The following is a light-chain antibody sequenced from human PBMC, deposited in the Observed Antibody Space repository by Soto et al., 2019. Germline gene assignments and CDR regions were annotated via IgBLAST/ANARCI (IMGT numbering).Light chain of an antibody. Sequence: DIQMTQSPSTLSGSVGDRVTITFRASQGISSWLAWYQQKPGKAPKLLIYDASSLESGVPSRSSGSGSGTEFTLTISSLQPDDFATYYCQQYNSYSGTFGQGTKVDI. V-gene: IGKV1-5*01. CDR2: DAS. J-gene: IGKJ1*01. CDR3: QQYNSYSGT. CDR1: QGISSW.